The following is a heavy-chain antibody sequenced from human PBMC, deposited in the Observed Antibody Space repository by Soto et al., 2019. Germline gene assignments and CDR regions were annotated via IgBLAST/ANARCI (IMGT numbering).Heavy chain of an antibody. V-gene: IGHV1-69*13. CDR2: IIPIFGTA. CDR1: GGTFSSYA. D-gene: IGHD3-22*01. J-gene: IGHJ4*02. Sequence: GASVKVSCKASGGTFSSYAISWVRQAPGQGLEWMGGIIPIFGTANYAQKFQGRVTITADESTSTAYMELSSPRSEDTAVYYCARAPDYYDSSGYYDYWGQGTLVTVSS. CDR3: ARAPDYYDSSGYYDY.